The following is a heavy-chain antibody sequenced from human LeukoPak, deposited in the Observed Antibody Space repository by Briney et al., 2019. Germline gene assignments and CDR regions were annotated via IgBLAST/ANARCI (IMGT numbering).Heavy chain of an antibody. J-gene: IGHJ4*02. CDR1: GATFNTDA. Sequence: GASVKVSCKASGATFNTDAINWVRQAPGQGLQWMGRIIPIFTTTYAPLFEDRLTITADKTTNTAYMELSSLTSDDTATYFCVRHPTSFDWFRDWGQGTLVTVSS. CDR3: VRHPTSFDWFRD. CDR2: IIPIFTT. D-gene: IGHD3-9*01. V-gene: IGHV1-69*06.